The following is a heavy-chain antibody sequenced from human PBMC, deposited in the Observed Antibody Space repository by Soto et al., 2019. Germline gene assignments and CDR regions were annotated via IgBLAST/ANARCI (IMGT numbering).Heavy chain of an antibody. CDR3: ARERSVGYCITTTCPKPFYYYAMDV. CDR1: GGTFTNYA. CDR2: IIPIFGTP. J-gene: IGHJ6*02. Sequence: SVKVSCKPSGGTFTNYAFSWVRQAPGQGLEWMGGIIPIFGTPDYAQNFQGRVTITADESTRTASIELSSLSSDDTAVYYCARERSVGYCITTTCPKPFYYYAMDVWGQGTTVTVSS. V-gene: IGHV1-69*13. D-gene: IGHD2-2*01.